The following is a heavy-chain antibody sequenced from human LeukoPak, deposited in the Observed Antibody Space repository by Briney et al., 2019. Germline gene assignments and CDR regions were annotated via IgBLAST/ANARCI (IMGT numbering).Heavy chain of an antibody. Sequence: SETLSLTCTVSGDSFSSYYWSCIRQPPGKGLEWIGYIYYSGSTNHNPSLKSRVTISVDRTKKQFSLKLSSVTAADTAVYYCARDRPYSGSHGGDYWGQGTLVTVSS. V-gene: IGHV4-59*01. CDR3: ARDRPYSGSHGGDY. J-gene: IGHJ4*02. CDR1: GDSFSSYY. D-gene: IGHD1-26*01. CDR2: IYYSGST.